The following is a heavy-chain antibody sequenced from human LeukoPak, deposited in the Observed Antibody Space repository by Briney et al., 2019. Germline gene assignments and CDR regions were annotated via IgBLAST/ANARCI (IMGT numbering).Heavy chain of an antibody. CDR1: GYTFAGYY. CDR3: ARAIVGATIFDY. V-gene: IGHV1-2*02. J-gene: IGHJ4*02. Sequence: GASVKVSCKASGYTFAGYYMHWVRQAPGQGLEWMGWINPNSGGTNYAQKFQGRVTMTRDTSISTAYMELSRLRSDDTAVYYCARAIVGATIFDYWGQGTLVTVSS. CDR2: INPNSGGT. D-gene: IGHD1-26*01.